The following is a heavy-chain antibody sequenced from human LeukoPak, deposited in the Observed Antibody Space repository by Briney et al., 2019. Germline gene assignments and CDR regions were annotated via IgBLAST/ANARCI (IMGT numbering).Heavy chain of an antibody. CDR3: ARDPYSGSYGNYYYYFMDV. V-gene: IGHV3-21*05. Sequence: GGSLRLSCAASGFTFSSYEMNWVRQAPGKGLEWVSYITSGSSYRFYADSVKGRFTISRDNAKNSLYLQMNSLRAEDTAVYYCARDPYSGSYGNYYYYFMDVWGKGTTVTISS. D-gene: IGHD1-26*01. J-gene: IGHJ6*03. CDR1: GFTFSSYE. CDR2: ITSGSSYR.